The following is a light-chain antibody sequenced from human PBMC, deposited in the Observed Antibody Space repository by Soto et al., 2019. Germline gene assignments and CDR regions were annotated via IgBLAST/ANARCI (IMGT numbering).Light chain of an antibody. CDR1: QTISTY. CDR2: DAS. J-gene: IGKJ1*01. V-gene: IGKV1-39*01. Sequence: IQMTQSPSSLAASVGDRITITCRASQTISTYVNWYRQKSGAAPELLLYDASTLQVGVPPRFSGGASGTDFTLTISSLQLEDFATYYCQQTYNSPLTFGQGTKVDIK. CDR3: QQTYNSPLT.